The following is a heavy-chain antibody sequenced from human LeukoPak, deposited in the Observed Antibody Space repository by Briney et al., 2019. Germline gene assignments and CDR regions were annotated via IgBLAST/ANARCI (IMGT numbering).Heavy chain of an antibody. D-gene: IGHD6-19*01. CDR3: ARSGIAVAPPYAWFDP. CDR2: IYYSGST. J-gene: IGHJ5*02. CDR1: GGSISGYY. V-gene: IGHV4-59*01. Sequence: SETLSLTCSVSGGSISGYYCSWIRQPPGKGLEWIGYIYYSGSTNYNPSLKSRVTISVDTSKNQFSLKLSSVTAADTAVYYCARSGIAVAPPYAWFDPWGQGTMVTVSS.